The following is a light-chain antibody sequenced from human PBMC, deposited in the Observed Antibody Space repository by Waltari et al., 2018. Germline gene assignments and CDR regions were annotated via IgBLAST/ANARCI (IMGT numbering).Light chain of an antibody. J-gene: IGLJ2*01. CDR3: QSYDNSFVI. V-gene: IGLV1-40*01. CDR1: TSNIGAGYY. Sequence: QSVLTQPPSVSGAPGQRVTISCTGSTSNIGAGYYVHWSQQLPGTAPKLLIYSDNSRPSGVPDRFSGSKSGTSASLAITGLQAEDEADYYCQSYDNSFVIFGGGTKLTVL. CDR2: SDN.